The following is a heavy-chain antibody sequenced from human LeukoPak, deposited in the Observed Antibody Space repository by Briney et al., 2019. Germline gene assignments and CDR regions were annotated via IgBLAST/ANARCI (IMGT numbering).Heavy chain of an antibody. D-gene: IGHD6-19*01. J-gene: IGHJ4*02. CDR2: ISSSSTI. V-gene: IGHV3-48*01. CDR1: GFTFSSYS. Sequence: GGSLRLSCAASGFTFSSYSMNWVRQAPGKGLEWVSYISSSSTIYYADSVKGRFTISRGNSKNTLYLQMNSLRAEDTAVYYCASLSVAGTSWGQGTLVTVSS. CDR3: ASLSVAGTS.